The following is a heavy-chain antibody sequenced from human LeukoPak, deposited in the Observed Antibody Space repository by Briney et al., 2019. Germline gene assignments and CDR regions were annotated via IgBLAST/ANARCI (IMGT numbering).Heavy chain of an antibody. Sequence: PGGFLRLSCAASGFTFSSYGMHWVRQAPGKGLEWVAFIRYDGSNKYYADSVKGRFTISRDNSKNTLYLQMNSLRAEDTAVYYCAKDQRHYYYYMGVWGKGTTVTASS. J-gene: IGHJ6*03. CDR3: AKDQRHYYYYMGV. D-gene: IGHD6-25*01. CDR2: IRYDGSNK. CDR1: GFTFSSYG. V-gene: IGHV3-30*02.